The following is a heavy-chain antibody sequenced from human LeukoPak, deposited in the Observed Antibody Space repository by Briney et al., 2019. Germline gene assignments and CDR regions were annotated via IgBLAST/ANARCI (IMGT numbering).Heavy chain of an antibody. J-gene: IGHJ5*02. CDR2: ISWNSGSI. CDR1: GFTFDDYA. V-gene: IGHV3-9*01. CDR3: ARDGDCSGGSCSAPYWFDP. D-gene: IGHD2-15*01. Sequence: PGGSLRLSCAASGFTFDDYAMHWVRQAPGKGLEWVSGISWNSGSIGYADSVKGRFTISRDNAKNSLYLQMNSLRAEDTAVYYCARDGDCSGGSCSAPYWFDPWGQGTLVTVSS.